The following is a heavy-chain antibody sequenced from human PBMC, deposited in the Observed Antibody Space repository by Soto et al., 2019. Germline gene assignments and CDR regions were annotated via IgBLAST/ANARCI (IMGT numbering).Heavy chain of an antibody. CDR2: IGTAGDT. CDR1: GFTFSSYD. Sequence: GGSLRLSCAASGFTFSSYDMRWVRQATGKGLEWVSAIGTAGDTYYPGSVKGRFTISRENAKNSLYLQMNSLRAGDTAVYYCARGESGRYYYGMDVWGQGTTVTVSS. J-gene: IGHJ6*02. V-gene: IGHV3-13*04. D-gene: IGHD3-10*01. CDR3: ARGESGRYYYGMDV.